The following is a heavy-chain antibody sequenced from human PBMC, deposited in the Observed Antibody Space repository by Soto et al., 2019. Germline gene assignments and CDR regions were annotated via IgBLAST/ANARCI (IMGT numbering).Heavy chain of an antibody. CDR1: AFTFNIYA. J-gene: IGHJ6*02. D-gene: IGHD4-17*01. CDR3: AREDDYGYRYINYGLDV. V-gene: IGHV3-30-3*01. CDR2: ISFDGTKK. Sequence: GGSLRLSCAASAFTFNIYALHWVRQAPGKGLEWVAVISFDGTKKYYSDSVKGRFTISRDNLKNTLYLQMNNLRVEDAALYFCAREDDYGYRYINYGLDVWGQGTTVTVSS.